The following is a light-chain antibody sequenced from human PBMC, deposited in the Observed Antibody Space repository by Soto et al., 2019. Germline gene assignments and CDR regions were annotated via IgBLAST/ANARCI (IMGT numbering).Light chain of an antibody. J-gene: IGLJ2*01. CDR1: KLGDKY. CDR2: QDT. CDR3: QAWDSSTVE. V-gene: IGLV3-1*01. Sequence: YELTQPPSVSVSPGQTASITCSGDKLGDKYACWYQQKPGQSPVLVIYQDTKRPSGIPERFSGSNSGNTATLTISGTQAMDEAVYYCQAWDSSTVEFGGGTKLTVL.